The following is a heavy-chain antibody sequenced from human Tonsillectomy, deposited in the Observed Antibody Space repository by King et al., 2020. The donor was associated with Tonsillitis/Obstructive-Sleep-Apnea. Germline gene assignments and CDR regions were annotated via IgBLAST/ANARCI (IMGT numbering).Heavy chain of an antibody. CDR3: ASLGELYYYMDV. CDR1: GDSISSDSYY. D-gene: IGHD3-10*01. V-gene: IGHV4-39*01. Sequence: QLQLQESGPGLVKASETLSLTCTVSGDSISSDSYYWGWIRQPPGKGLEWIGTIYYSGSTYYNPSLKSRVTISVHTSKNQFSLKLSSVTAADTAVYYCASLGELYYYMDVWGKGTTVTVSS. CDR2: IYYSGST. J-gene: IGHJ6*03.